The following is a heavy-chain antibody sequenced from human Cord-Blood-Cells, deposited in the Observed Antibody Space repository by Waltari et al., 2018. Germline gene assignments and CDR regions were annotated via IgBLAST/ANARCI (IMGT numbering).Heavy chain of an antibody. V-gene: IGHV3-49*05. Sequence: EVQLVESGGGLVKPGRSLRLSCTASGFTFGDYAMSWFRQAPGKGLEWVGFIRSKAYGGTTEYAASVKGRFTISRDEYKSIAYLQMNSLKTEDTAVYYCTRADGMITFGGVIVADYWGQGTLVTVSS. CDR1: GFTFGDYA. CDR3: TRADGMITFGGVIVADY. D-gene: IGHD3-16*02. CDR2: IRSKAYGGTT. J-gene: IGHJ4*02.